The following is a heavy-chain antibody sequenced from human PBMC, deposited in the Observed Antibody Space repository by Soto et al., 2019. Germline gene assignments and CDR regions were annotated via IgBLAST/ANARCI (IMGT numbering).Heavy chain of an antibody. Sequence: XSPRLFCAASGXHFSSYGIDWVRQSQGKGLEGVAVISSDGSGIYYADSVKGRFTIYTDNSKNTLFLQMNSLRGGDTAVYFCARRNDWFDGAFDHWGQGTLVTVSS. CDR2: ISSDGSGI. CDR1: GXHFSSYG. J-gene: IGHJ4*02. V-gene: IGHV3-30*03. CDR3: ARRNDWFDGAFDH. D-gene: IGHD3-10*01.